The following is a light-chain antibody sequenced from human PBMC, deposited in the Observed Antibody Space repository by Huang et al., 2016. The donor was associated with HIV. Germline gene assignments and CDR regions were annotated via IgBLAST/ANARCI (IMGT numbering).Light chain of an antibody. CDR3: QQYNNWPLT. CDR1: QSVSRA. CDR2: GAS. J-gene: IGKJ2*01. V-gene: IGKV3-15*01. Sequence: EIVMMQSPATLSVSPGERANLSCRASQSVSRALAWYQQKPGQTPRLLIYGASTRATGIQARFSGSGSGTEFTLTISSLQPEDFAVYYCQQYNNWPLTFGQWSKLEIK.